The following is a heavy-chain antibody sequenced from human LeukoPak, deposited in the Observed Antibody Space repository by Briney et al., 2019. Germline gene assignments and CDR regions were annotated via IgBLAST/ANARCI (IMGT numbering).Heavy chain of an antibody. J-gene: IGHJ3*02. V-gene: IGHV1-69*13. D-gene: IGHD3-22*01. CDR3: ARNYDGSGYYYVYAFDI. CDR2: IIPIFGTA. CDR1: GGTFSSYA. Sequence: SVKVSCKASGGTFSSYAMSWVRQAPGQGLEWMGGIIPIFGTANYAQKFQGRVTITADESTSTAYMELSSLRSEDTAVYYCARNYDGSGYYYVYAFDIWGQGTMVTVSS.